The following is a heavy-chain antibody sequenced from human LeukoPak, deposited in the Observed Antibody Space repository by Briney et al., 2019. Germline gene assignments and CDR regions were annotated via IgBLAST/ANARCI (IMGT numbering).Heavy chain of an antibody. Sequence: GGSLRLSCAASGFTFSSYSMNWVRQAPGKGLEWVSSISSSSSYIYYADSVKGGFPISRDNAKNSLYLQMNTLRAEDTAVYYRARDRIIWFGASPFGPWGQGTLVTVSS. V-gene: IGHV3-21*01. CDR1: GFTFSSYS. CDR3: ARDRIIWFGASPFGP. D-gene: IGHD3-10*01. J-gene: IGHJ5*02. CDR2: ISSSSSYI.